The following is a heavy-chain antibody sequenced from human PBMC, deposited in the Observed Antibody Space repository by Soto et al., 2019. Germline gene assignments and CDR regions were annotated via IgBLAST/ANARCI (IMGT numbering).Heavy chain of an antibody. CDR3: ARGNWNYGYFDY. V-gene: IGHV3-33*01. D-gene: IGHD1-7*01. Sequence: QVQLVESGGGVVQPGRSLRLSCAASGFTFNNYGMHWVRRAPGKGLEWVAVIWYDGSYKYNADSVKGRFTISRDTSKNTLYLQMNSLRGEDTAVYHCARGNWNYGYFDYWGQGTLVTVSS. J-gene: IGHJ4*02. CDR2: IWYDGSYK. CDR1: GFTFNNYG.